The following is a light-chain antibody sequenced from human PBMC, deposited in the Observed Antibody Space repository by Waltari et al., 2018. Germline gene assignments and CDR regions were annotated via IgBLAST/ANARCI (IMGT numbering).Light chain of an antibody. CDR3: QQYNNWPPAT. Sequence: EIVMTQSPATLSVSPGERATLPCRASQSVSSNLAWYQQKPGPAPRFLIYGASTRATGIPARFSGSGSGTEFTLTISSMQSEDFAVYYCQQYNNWPPATFGQGTRLEIK. V-gene: IGKV3-15*01. CDR2: GAS. J-gene: IGKJ5*01. CDR1: QSVSSN.